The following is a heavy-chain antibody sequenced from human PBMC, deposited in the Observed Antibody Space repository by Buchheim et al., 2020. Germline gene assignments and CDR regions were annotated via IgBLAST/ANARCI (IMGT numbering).Heavy chain of an antibody. CDR1: GFTFSNYG. CDR3: ARNRQENGMDV. V-gene: IGHV3-33*01. J-gene: IGHJ6*02. Sequence: QVQLVESGGGVVQPGRSLRLPCAASGFTFSNYGMHWVRQAPGKGLDWVAVIWYDGSDKYYADPVKGRFTIPRDSSKNTLYLQMNSRRAEDTAVYYCARNRQENGMDVWGQGTT. CDR2: IWYDGSDK.